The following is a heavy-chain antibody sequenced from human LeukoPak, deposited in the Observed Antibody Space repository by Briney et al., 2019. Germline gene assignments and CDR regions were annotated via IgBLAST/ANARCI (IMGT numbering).Heavy chain of an antibody. D-gene: IGHD3-22*01. J-gene: IGHJ5*02. CDR2: TYYSGGT. Sequence: SETLSLTCTVSGDSMNGYYWSWIRQPPGKGLEWIGNTYYSGGTKYNPSLTSRVTVSVDTSKNQFSLKLSSVTAADTAVYYCVRDSSGYYHLNWFDPWGQGTLVTVSS. CDR1: GDSMNGYY. CDR3: VRDSSGYYHLNWFDP. V-gene: IGHV4-59*12.